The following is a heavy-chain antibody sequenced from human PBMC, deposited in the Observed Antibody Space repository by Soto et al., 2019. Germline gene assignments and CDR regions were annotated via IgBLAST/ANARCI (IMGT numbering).Heavy chain of an antibody. Sequence: ASVKVSCKASGYTFTDYYMHWVRQAPGQGLEWMGWINPKSGDTNYAQKFQGWVSMTRDTSISTAYMELSKLTSDDTAIYYCARDGGYCSGDSCYYIWFEPWGQGTLVTVSS. CDR1: GYTFTDYY. CDR3: ARDGGYCSGDSCYYIWFEP. CDR2: INPKSGDT. J-gene: IGHJ5*02. V-gene: IGHV1-2*04. D-gene: IGHD2-15*01.